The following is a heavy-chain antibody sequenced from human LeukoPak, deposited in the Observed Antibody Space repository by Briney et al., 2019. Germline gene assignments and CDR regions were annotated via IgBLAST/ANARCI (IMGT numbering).Heavy chain of an antibody. CDR2: IYTSGTT. D-gene: IGHD3-10*01. CDR1: GGSISSDY. V-gene: IGHV4-4*07. CDR3: ARDSGTTGEVKFDP. Sequence: PSETLSLTCTVSGGSISSDYWSWIRQPAGKGLEWLGRIYTSGTTNYNPSLRSRVTMSVDTSKNQFSLRLSSVTAADTAVYYCARDSGTTGEVKFDPWGQGTLVTVSS. J-gene: IGHJ5*02.